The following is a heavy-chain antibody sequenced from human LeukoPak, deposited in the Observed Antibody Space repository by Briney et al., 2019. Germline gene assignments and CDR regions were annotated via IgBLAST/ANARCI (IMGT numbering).Heavy chain of an antibody. CDR1: GGSISSSSYY. D-gene: IGHD2-21*01. CDR2: IYYSGST. J-gene: IGHJ3*02. Sequence: SETLSLTCTVSGGSISSSSYYWGWIRQPPGKGLEWIGSIYYSGSTYYNPSLKSRVTISVDTSKNQFSLKLSSVTAADTAVYYCARDPGFVVVIPTHAFDIWGQGTMVTVSS. CDR3: ARDPGFVVVIPTHAFDI. V-gene: IGHV4-39*07.